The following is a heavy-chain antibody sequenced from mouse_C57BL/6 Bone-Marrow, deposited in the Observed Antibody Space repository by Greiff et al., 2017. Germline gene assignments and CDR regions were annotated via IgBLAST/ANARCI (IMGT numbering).Heavy chain of an antibody. CDR1: GYTFTSYW. Sequence: QVQLQQPGAELVMPGASVKLSCKASGYTFTSYWMHWVKPRPGQGLEWIGEIDPSDSYTNYNQKFKGKSTLTVDKSSSTAYMQLSSLTSEDSAVYYCARTLVADYFDYWGQGTTLTVSS. J-gene: IGHJ2*01. CDR3: ARTLVADYFDY. CDR2: IDPSDSYT. D-gene: IGHD1-1*01. V-gene: IGHV1-69*01.